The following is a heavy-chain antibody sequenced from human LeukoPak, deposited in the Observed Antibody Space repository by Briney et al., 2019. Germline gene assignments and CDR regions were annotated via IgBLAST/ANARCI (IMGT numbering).Heavy chain of an antibody. V-gene: IGHV5-51*01. CDR2: IYPGDSDT. Sequence: GESLKISCKGSGYSFTSYWIGWVRQMPGKGLEGMGIIYPGDSDTRYSPSFQGQVTISADKSISTACLQWSSLKASDTAMYYCARHYEDSGYVSGLYYYYGMDVWGQGTTVTVSS. D-gene: IGHD5-12*01. CDR1: GYSFTSYW. J-gene: IGHJ6*02. CDR3: ARHYEDSGYVSGLYYYYGMDV.